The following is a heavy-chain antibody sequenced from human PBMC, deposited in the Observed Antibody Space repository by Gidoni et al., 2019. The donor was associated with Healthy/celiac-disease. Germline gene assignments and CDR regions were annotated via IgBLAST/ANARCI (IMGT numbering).Heavy chain of an antibody. CDR1: GFTFSSSG. D-gene: IGHD2-21*01. CDR2: IWYDGSNK. Sequence: QVQLVESGGGVVQPGRSLRLSCAASGFTFSSSGMHWVRQAPGKGLEWVAVIWYDGSNKYYADSVKGRFTISRDNSKNTLYLQMNSLRAEDTAVYYCARDLIGERGDYYGMDVWGQGTTVTVSS. V-gene: IGHV3-33*01. CDR3: ARDLIGERGDYYGMDV. J-gene: IGHJ6*02.